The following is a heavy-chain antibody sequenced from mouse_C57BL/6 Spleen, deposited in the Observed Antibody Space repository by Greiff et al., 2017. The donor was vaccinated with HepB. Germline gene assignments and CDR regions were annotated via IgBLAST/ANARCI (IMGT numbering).Heavy chain of an antibody. CDR2: IYPGNSDT. CDR3: TIYGSSGGYAMDY. D-gene: IGHD1-1*01. V-gene: IGHV1-5*01. CDR1: GYTFTSYW. J-gene: IGHJ4*01. Sequence: EVQLQQSGTVLARPGASVKMSCKTSGYTFTSYWMHWVKQRPGQGLEWIGAIYPGNSDTSYNQKFKGKAKLTAVTSASTAYMELSSLTNEDSAVYYCTIYGSSGGYAMDYWGQGTSVTVSS.